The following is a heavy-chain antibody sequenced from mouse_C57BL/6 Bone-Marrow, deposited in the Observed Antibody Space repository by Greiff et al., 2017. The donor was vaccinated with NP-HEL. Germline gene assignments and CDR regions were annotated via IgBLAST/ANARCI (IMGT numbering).Heavy chain of an antibody. Sequence: QVQLQQSGAELVKPGASVKISCKASGYAFSSYWMNWVKQRPGKGLEWIGQIDPGDGDTNYNGKFKGKTTLTTDKSSSTAYMQLSSLTSEDSAVYFCARPRWLLLAMDYWGQGTSVTVSS. V-gene: IGHV1-80*01. CDR2: IDPGDGDT. J-gene: IGHJ4*01. CDR1: GYAFSSYW. CDR3: ARPRWLLLAMDY. D-gene: IGHD2-3*01.